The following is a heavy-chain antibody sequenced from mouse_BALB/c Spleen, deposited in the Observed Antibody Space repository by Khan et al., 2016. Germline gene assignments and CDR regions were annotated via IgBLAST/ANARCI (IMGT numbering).Heavy chain of an antibody. CDR1: GYTFTSYW. Sequence: QVQLQQSGAELAKPGASVKMSCKASGYTFTSYWMHWVKQRPGQGLEWIGYINPSTGYTEYNQKFKDKATLTADKSSSTAYMQLSSLTSEDSAVXYCARWAYYGNYLFAYWGQGTLVTVSA. CDR2: INPSTGYT. D-gene: IGHD2-10*01. V-gene: IGHV1-7*01. CDR3: ARWAYYGNYLFAY. J-gene: IGHJ3*01.